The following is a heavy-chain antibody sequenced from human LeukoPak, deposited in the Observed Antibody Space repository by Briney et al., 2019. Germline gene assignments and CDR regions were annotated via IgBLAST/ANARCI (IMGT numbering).Heavy chain of an antibody. J-gene: IGHJ4*02. V-gene: IGHV3-66*01. CDR1: EFSVGSNY. CDR3: AKTRGSGPFDY. CDR2: IYSGGST. Sequence: QAGGSLRLSCAASEFSVGSNYMTWVRQAPGKGLEWVSLIYSGGSTYYADSVKGRFTISRDNSKNTLYLQMNSLRAEDTAVYYCAKTRGSGPFDYWGQGTLVTVSS. D-gene: IGHD3-10*01.